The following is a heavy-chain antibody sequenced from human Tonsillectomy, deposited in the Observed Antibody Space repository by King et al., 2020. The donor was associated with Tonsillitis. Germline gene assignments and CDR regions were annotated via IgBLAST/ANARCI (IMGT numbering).Heavy chain of an antibody. CDR1: GFTFSVSW. CDR3: AKDSSYRMDV. CDR2: INSDGSST. Sequence: VQLVESGGDLVQPGGSLRLSCVASGFTFSVSWMHWVRQAPGKGLVWVSYINSDGSSTTYADSVKGRFTVSRDNAKNTVYLQMNSLRADDTANYYCAKDSSYRMDVWGQGTTVTVPS. V-gene: IGHV3-74*01. J-gene: IGHJ6*02.